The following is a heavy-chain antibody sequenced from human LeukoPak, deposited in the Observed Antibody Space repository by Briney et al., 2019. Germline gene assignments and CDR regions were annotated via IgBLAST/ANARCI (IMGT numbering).Heavy chain of an antibody. CDR3: ARYGSGSYYNADY. CDR1: GFTFSSYS. D-gene: IGHD3-10*01. CDR2: ISSSSCYI. J-gene: IGHJ4*02. Sequence: GGSLRLSCAASGFTFSSYSMNWVRQAPGKGLEWVSSISSSSCYIYYADSVKGRFTISRDNSKNTLYLQMNSLRAEDTAVYYCARYGSGSYYNADYWGQGTLVTVSS. V-gene: IGHV3-21*01.